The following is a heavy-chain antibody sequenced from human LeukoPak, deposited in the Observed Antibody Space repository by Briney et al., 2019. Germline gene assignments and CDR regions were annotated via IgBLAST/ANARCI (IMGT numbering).Heavy chain of an antibody. D-gene: IGHD4-17*01. CDR3: ARRDRHDYEGRYYGMDV. V-gene: IGHV3-33*01. CDR2: IWYDGSNK. J-gene: IGHJ6*02. Sequence: PGGSLRLSCAASGFIFNNYGMHWVRQAPDKGLEWVAVIWYDGSNKYYADSVKGRFTISRDNSKNTLYLQMNSLRAEDTAVYYCARRDRHDYEGRYYGMDVWGQGTPVTVSS. CDR1: GFIFNNYG.